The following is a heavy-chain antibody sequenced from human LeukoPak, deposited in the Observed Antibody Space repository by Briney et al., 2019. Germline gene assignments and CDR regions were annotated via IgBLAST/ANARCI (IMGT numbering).Heavy chain of an antibody. CDR3: ARSAITMVRGVMGAYFDY. Sequence: GGSLRLSCAASGFTVSSNYMSWVRQAPGKGLEWVSVIYSGGSTYYADSVKGRFTISRDNSKNTLYLQMNSLRAEDTAVYHCARSAITMVRGVMGAYFDYWGQGTLVTVSS. CDR2: IYSGGST. V-gene: IGHV3-53*01. CDR1: GFTVSSNY. J-gene: IGHJ4*02. D-gene: IGHD3-10*01.